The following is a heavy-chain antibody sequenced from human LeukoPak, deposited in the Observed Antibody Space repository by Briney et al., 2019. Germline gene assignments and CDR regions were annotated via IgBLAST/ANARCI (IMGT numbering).Heavy chain of an antibody. D-gene: IGHD1-26*01. Sequence: GGSLRLSCAASGFTFSSYSMNWVRQVPGKGLEWVSSISSSSSYIYYADSVKGRFTISRDNAKNSLYLQMNSLRAEDTAVYYCARAGGSYEGANWGQGTLVTVSS. V-gene: IGHV3-21*01. CDR3: ARAGGSYEGAN. CDR1: GFTFSSYS. J-gene: IGHJ4*02. CDR2: ISSSSSYI.